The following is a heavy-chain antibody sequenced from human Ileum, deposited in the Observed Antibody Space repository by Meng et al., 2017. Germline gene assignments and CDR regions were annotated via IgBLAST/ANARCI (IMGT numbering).Heavy chain of an antibody. CDR2: INHSGST. J-gene: IGHJ4*02. Sequence: QVQRQQWGAGLLKPSETLSLTCAVYGGSFSGYYWSWIRQPPGKGLEWIGEINHSGSTNYNPSLKSRVTISVDTSKNQFSLKLSSVTAADTAVYYCARGGGRYGPDFDYWGQGTLVTASS. D-gene: IGHD3-16*01. CDR1: GGSFSGYY. CDR3: ARGGGRYGPDFDY. V-gene: IGHV4-34*01.